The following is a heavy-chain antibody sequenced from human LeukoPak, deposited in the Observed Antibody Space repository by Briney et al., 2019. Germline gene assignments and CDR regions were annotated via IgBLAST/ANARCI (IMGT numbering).Heavy chain of an antibody. CDR2: IYSGGST. V-gene: IGHV3-53*01. CDR1: GFTLSSNY. D-gene: IGHD3-22*01. CDR3: ARDSDSSGYSPFDI. Sequence: GGSLRLSCAASGFTLSSNYMSWVRQAPGKGLEWVSVIYSGGSTYYPDSVKGRFTISRDNSKNTLYLQMNSLRAEDTAVYYCARDSDSSGYSPFDIWGQGTMVTVSS. J-gene: IGHJ3*02.